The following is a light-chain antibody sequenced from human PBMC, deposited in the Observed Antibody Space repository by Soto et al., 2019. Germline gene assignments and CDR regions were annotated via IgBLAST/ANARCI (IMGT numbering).Light chain of an antibody. CDR1: SSNIGAGYD. CDR3: SSYTSSSTLYV. CDR2: EVS. V-gene: IGLV2-14*01. Sequence: SVLTKPPSVSGSPGQMVTLSYSGSSSNIGAGYDVNWYQQHPGKAPKLMIYEVSNRPSGVSNRFSGSKSGNTASLTISGLQAEDEADYYCSSYTSSSTLYVFGTGTKGNVL. J-gene: IGLJ1*01.